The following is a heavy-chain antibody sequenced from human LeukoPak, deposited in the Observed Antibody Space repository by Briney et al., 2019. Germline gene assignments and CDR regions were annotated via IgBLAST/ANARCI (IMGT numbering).Heavy chain of an antibody. D-gene: IGHD3-10*01. J-gene: IGHJ6*02. Sequence: ASVKVSCKASGYTFTSYGISWVRQAPGQGLGWMGWISAYNGNTNYAQKLQGRVTMTTDTSTSTAYMELRSLRSDDTAVYYCARDGYYYGSGSYYVQDWYYGMDVWGQGTMVTVSS. CDR2: ISAYNGNT. CDR1: GYTFTSYG. V-gene: IGHV1-18*01. CDR3: ARDGYYYGSGSYYVQDWYYGMDV.